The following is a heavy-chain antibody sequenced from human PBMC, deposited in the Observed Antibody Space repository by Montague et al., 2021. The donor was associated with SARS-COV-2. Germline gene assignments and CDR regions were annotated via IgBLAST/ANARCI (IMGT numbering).Heavy chain of an antibody. J-gene: IGHJ4*02. D-gene: IGHD3-3*01. Sequence: SLRLSCAASGFTFSNYAMSWVRQAPGKGLEWVSAISGSGGSTYYADSVKGRFTISRDNSKNTLYLRMNSLRAEDTAVYYCAKDPHYDFWGGYYLDYWGQGTLVTVSS. CDR2: ISGSGGST. CDR1: GFTFSNYA. V-gene: IGHV3-23*01. CDR3: AKDPHYDFWGGYYLDY.